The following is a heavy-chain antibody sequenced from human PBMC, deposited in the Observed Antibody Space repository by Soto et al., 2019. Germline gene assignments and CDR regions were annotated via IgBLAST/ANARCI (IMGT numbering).Heavy chain of an antibody. Sequence: LSLTFSVSGAALNSGNYYWSWIRQVPGKGLEWIGHIYVTGAVDYNPSLRDRITISQDTSERQFSLNLRLVTAADTAVYYCARLRIATNNYKWFDPWGQGTLVTVSS. J-gene: IGHJ5*02. CDR1: GAALNSGNYY. V-gene: IGHV4-31*03. CDR2: IYVTGAV. CDR3: ARLRIATNNYKWFDP. D-gene: IGHD2-21*01.